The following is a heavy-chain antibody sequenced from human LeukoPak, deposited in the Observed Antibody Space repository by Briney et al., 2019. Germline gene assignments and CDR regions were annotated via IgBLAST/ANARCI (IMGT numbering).Heavy chain of an antibody. J-gene: IGHJ4*02. CDR2: ISWDGGST. CDR1: GFTFDDYA. V-gene: IGHV3-43D*03. D-gene: IGHD3-22*01. Sequence: GGSLRLSCEASGFTFDDYAMHWVRQAPGKGLEWVSLISWDGGSTYYAYSVKGRFTIARDNSKNSLYLQMNGLRAEDTALYYCPKDGDYDSSGYTRYYFDYWGEGTLVTVSS. CDR3: PKDGDYDSSGYTRYYFDY.